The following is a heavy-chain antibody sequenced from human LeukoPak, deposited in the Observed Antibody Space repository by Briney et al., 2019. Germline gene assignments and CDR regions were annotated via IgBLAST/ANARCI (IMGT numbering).Heavy chain of an antibody. CDR2: ISSSSTI. CDR1: GFTFSSYS. CDR3: ARLYGDYAIDY. J-gene: IGHJ4*02. D-gene: IGHD4-17*01. V-gene: IGHV3-48*02. Sequence: SGGSLRLSCAASGFTFSSYSMNWVRQAPGKGLEWVSYISSSSTIYYADSVKGRFTISRDNAKNSLYLQMNSLRDEDTAVYYCARLYGDYAIDYWGQGTLVTVSS.